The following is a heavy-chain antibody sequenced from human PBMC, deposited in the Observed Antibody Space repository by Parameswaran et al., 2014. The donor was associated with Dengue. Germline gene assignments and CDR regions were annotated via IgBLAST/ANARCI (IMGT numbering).Heavy chain of an antibody. J-gene: IGHJ4*02. CDR3: ATDGVGATPIY. CDR2: INPSGGST. V-gene: IGHV1-46*01. Sequence: WVRQAPGQGLEWMGIINPSGGSTSYAQKFQGRVTMTRDTSTSTVYMELSSLRSEDTAVYYCATDGVGATPIYWGQGTLVTVSS. D-gene: IGHD1-26*01.